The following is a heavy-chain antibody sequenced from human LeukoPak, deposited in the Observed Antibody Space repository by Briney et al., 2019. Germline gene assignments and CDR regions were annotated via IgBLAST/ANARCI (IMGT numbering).Heavy chain of an antibody. Sequence: PSETLSLTCTVSKGSISSFYWSWIRQPAGKGLEWIGRIFTSGSTNYNPSLRSRVTMSVDTSKNQFSLKLSPVTAADTAVYYCARDTYYYDSSGYRRLDYWGQGTLVTVSS. V-gene: IGHV4-4*07. CDR2: IFTSGST. CDR1: KGSISSFY. D-gene: IGHD3-22*01. J-gene: IGHJ4*02. CDR3: ARDTYYYDSSGYRRLDY.